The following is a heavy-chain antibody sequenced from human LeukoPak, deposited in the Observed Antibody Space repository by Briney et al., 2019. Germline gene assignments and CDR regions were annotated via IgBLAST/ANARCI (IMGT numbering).Heavy chain of an antibody. V-gene: IGHV3-11*01. CDR1: GFTSSDYY. J-gene: IGHJ6*02. CDR3: ARSNYYTVDV. Sequence: GGSLRLSCAASGFTSSDYYMTWIRQPPGKGPEWNSYISSSGGTTTYVDSVKGRFTISRDNAKNSLYLQMNSLRADDTAVYYCARSNYYTVDVWGQGTAVTVSS. CDR2: ISSSGGTT.